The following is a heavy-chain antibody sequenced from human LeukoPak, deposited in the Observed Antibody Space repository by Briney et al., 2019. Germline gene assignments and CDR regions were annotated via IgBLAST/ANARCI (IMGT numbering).Heavy chain of an antibody. Sequence: GSLRLSCAASGFTFSSYAMSWVRQAPGKGLEWVGRIKTKTDGGTTDYAAPVKGRFSISRDDSTKTMYLQMNSLKTEDTAVYYCTTDFYDSSGLRYWGQGTLVTVSS. CDR2: IKTKTDGGTT. J-gene: IGHJ4*02. V-gene: IGHV3-15*01. D-gene: IGHD3-22*01. CDR3: TTDFYDSSGLRY. CDR1: GFTFSSYA.